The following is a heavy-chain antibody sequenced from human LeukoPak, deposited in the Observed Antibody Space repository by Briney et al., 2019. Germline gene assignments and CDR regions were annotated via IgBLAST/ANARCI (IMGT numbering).Heavy chain of an antibody. J-gene: IGHJ6*03. V-gene: IGHV4-34*01. CDR3: ARVFSTGWYGLYYYYMDV. CDR2: INHSGST. CDR1: GGSFSGYF. Sequence: SETLSLTCTVYGGSFSGYFWSWIRQPPGQGLEWIGEINHSGSTNYNPSLKSRVTISTDTSKNQFSLNLSSVTAADTAVYYCARVFSTGWYGLYYYYMDVWGKGTTVTVSS. D-gene: IGHD6-19*01.